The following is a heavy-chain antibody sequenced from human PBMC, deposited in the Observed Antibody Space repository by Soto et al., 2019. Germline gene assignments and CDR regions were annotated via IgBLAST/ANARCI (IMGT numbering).Heavy chain of an antibody. J-gene: IGHJ6*02. D-gene: IGHD2-21*01. CDR2: INSDGRST. CDR1: GITFRSFW. Sequence: ELQLVESGGGLVQPGGSLRLSCVASGITFRSFWMQWVRQAPGKGLVWVSRINSDGRSTSYADFVKGRFTISRDNAKKTLYLEMNSLRAEDTAVYFCARRLAHDYGMDLWGQGTTVTVS. CDR3: ARRLAHDYGMDL. V-gene: IGHV3-74*01.